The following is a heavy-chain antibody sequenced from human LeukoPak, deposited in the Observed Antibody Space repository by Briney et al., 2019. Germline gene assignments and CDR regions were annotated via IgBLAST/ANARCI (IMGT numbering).Heavy chain of an antibody. CDR1: GFTFSSYT. D-gene: IGHD2-8*01. J-gene: IGHJ4*02. Sequence: GGSLRLSCSVFGFTFSSYTMHWVRQAPGKGLEYVSSININGGRTYYADSVKGRFTISRDNSKNTLYLQMSSLRAEDTAVYYCVKDKWIDHWGQGTLVTVSS. V-gene: IGHV3-64D*09. CDR2: ININGGRT. CDR3: VKDKWIDH.